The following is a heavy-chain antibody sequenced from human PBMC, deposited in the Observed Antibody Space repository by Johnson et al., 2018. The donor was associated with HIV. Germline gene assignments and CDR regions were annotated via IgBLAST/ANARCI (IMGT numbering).Heavy chain of an antibody. D-gene: IGHD2-15*01. Sequence: QMQLVESGGGLVQPGGSLRLSCAASGFTFSSYAMHWVRQAPGKGLEWVAVISYDGSNKYYADSVKGRFTISRDNSKNTLYLQMNSLRAEDTAVYYCARVPWSLDAFDIWGQGTMVTVSS. J-gene: IGHJ3*02. V-gene: IGHV3-30*14. CDR1: GFTFSSYA. CDR3: ARVPWSLDAFDI. CDR2: ISYDGSNK.